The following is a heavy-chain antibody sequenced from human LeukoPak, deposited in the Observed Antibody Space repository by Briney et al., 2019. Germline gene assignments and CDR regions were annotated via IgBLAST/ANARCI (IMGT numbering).Heavy chain of an antibody. CDR3: AREAYDILTGYYPGYFDL. CDR2: ISSSSSYI. D-gene: IGHD3-9*01. Sequence: TGGSLRLSCAASGFTFSSYSMNWFRQAPGKGLELGSSISSSSSYIYYADSVKGRFTISRDNAKNSLYLQMNSLRAEDTAVYYCAREAYDILTGYYPGYFDLWGRGTLVTVSS. CDR1: GFTFSSYS. V-gene: IGHV3-21*01. J-gene: IGHJ2*01.